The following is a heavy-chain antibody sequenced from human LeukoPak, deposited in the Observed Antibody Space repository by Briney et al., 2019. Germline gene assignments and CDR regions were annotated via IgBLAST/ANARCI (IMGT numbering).Heavy chain of an antibody. D-gene: IGHD2-15*01. V-gene: IGHV4-34*01. CDR2: INHSGST. CDR1: GGSFSGYY. J-gene: IGHJ2*01. CDR3: ARQSCSGGSCYPRPYWYFDL. Sequence: SETLSLTCAVYGGSFSGYYWSWIRQPPGKGLEWIGEINHSGSTNYNPSLKSRVTISVDTSKNQFSLKLSSVTAADTAVYYCARQSCSGGSCYPRPYWYFDLWGRGTLVTVSS.